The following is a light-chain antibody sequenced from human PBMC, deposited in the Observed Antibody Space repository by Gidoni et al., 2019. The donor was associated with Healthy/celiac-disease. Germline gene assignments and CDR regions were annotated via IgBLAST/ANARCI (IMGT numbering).Light chain of an antibody. J-gene: IGLJ3*02. CDR1: SSNIGSNY. CDR3: AAWDDSLSGV. CDR2: SNN. Sequence: QSVLTQPPSASGTPGQRVTIPCSGSSSNIGSNYVYWYQQLPGTAPKLLIYSNNQRPSGVPDRFSGSKSGTSASLAISGLRSEDEADYYCAAWDDSLSGVFGGGTKLTVL. V-gene: IGLV1-47*02.